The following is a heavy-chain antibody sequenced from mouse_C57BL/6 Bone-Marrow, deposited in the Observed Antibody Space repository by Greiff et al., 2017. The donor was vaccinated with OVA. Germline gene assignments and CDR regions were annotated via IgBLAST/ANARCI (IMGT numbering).Heavy chain of an antibody. J-gene: IGHJ3*01. D-gene: IGHD2-4*01. V-gene: IGHV1-26*01. CDR3: ASVYDFPGTWFAY. CDR1: GYTFTDYY. Sequence: EVQLQQSGPELVKPGASVKISCKASGYTFTDYYMNWVKQTHGKSLEWIGDINPNNGGTSYNQKFKGKATLTVDKSSSTAYMELRSLTSEDSAVYYCASVYDFPGTWFAYWGQGTLVTVSA. CDR2: INPNNGGT.